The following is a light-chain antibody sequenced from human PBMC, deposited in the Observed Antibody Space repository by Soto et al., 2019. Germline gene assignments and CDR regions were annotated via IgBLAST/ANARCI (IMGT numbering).Light chain of an antibody. CDR3: QQYDTCSRT. V-gene: IGKV1-5*03. CDR2: KAS. Sequence: DIQMTQSPSTLSASVGDRVTITCRASQSISNWLAWYQQRPGKAPKLLIYKASSLEGGVPSRFSGSGSGTEFTLTISSLQPDDFATYYCQQYDTCSRTFGQGTKVEIK. CDR1: QSISNW. J-gene: IGKJ1*01.